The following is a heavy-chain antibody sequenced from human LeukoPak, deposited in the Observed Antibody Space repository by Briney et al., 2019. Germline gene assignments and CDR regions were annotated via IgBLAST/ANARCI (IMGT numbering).Heavy chain of an antibody. CDR3: ARSSYSSSSSV. Sequence: PGGSLRLSCAASGFTFSTYGMHWVRQAPGKGLEWVAVIWYDGSNKYYAESVKGRFTISRDNSKNTLYLQINSLRAEDTAVYYCARSSYSSSSSVWGQGTMVTVSS. CDR2: IWYDGSNK. CDR1: GFTFSTYG. D-gene: IGHD6-6*01. J-gene: IGHJ3*01. V-gene: IGHV3-33*01.